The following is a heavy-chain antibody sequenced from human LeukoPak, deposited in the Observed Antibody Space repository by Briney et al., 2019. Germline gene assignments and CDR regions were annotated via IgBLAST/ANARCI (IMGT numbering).Heavy chain of an antibody. CDR1: GFTFSAYE. V-gene: IGHV3-48*03. D-gene: IGHD1-26*01. CDR2: ITADGTNK. CDR3: AREVKWELPDY. J-gene: IGHJ4*02. Sequence: PGGSLRLSCAASGFTFSAYEMNWVRQALGKGLEWVSYITADGTNKYDADSVKCRFTISRDNAKNSLYLQMNSLRVDDTAIYYCAREVKWELPDYWGQGTLVTVSS.